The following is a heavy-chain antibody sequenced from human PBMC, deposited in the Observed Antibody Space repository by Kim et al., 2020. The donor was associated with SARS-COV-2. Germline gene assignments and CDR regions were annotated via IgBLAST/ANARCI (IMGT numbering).Heavy chain of an antibody. CDR1: GGSISSNIHY. CDR2: VYHSGST. CDR3: ARHGPSSRAPGGMDV. V-gene: IGHV4-39*01. Sequence: SETLSLTCTVSGGSISSNIHYWGWIRQPPGKGLDWIGSVYHSGSTYYNPSLKSRVTISVDTSKNQFSLKLNSVTASDTAVYYCARHGPSSRAPGGMDVWGQGTTVTVSS. J-gene: IGHJ6*02.